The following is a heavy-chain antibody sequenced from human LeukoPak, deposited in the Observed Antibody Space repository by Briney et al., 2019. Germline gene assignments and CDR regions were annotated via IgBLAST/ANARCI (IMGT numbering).Heavy chain of an antibody. CDR3: AKCAESYGNDAFDL. D-gene: IGHD3-16*01. V-gene: IGHV3-23*01. J-gene: IGHJ3*01. Sequence: GGSLRLSCAASEFTSSSFAMSWVRQAPGKGLEWVSYIRGGGAGTLYADSVKGRFTVSRDNSKSTLYLQMNSLRVEDTAVYYCAKCAESYGNDAFDLWGPGTTVTVPS. CDR1: EFTSSSFA. CDR2: IRGGGAGT.